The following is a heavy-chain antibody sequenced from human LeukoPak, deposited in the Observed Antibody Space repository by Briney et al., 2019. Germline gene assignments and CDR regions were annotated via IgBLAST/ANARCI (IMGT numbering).Heavy chain of an antibody. CDR2: IIPILGIA. J-gene: IGHJ4*02. Sequence: KVSCKASGGTFSSYTISWVRQAPGQGLEWMGRIIPILGIANYAQKFQGRVTITADKSTSTAYMELSSLRSEDTAVYYCARGGCSSTSCPYYFDYWGQGTLVAVSS. V-gene: IGHV1-69*02. CDR1: GGTFSSYT. CDR3: ARGGCSSTSCPYYFDY. D-gene: IGHD2-2*01.